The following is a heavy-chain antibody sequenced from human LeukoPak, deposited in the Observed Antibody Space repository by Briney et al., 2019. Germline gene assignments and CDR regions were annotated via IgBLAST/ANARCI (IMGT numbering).Heavy chain of an antibody. CDR3: ARGVPAAIGPLYYYYMDV. J-gene: IGHJ6*03. V-gene: IGHV1-69*05. D-gene: IGHD2-2*01. CDR2: IIPIFGTA. Sequence: GASVTVSCKASGGTFSSYAISWVRQAPGQGLEWMGGIIPIFGTANYAQKFQGRVTITTDESTSTAYMELSSLRSEDTAVYYCARGVPAAIGPLYYYYMDVWGKGTTVTVSS. CDR1: GGTFSSYA.